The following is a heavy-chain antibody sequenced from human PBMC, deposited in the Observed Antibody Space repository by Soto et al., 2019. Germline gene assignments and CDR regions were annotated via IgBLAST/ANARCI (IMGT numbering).Heavy chain of an antibody. CDR3: ARWGTTGGLDV. D-gene: IGHD3-16*01. CDR1: GFTFRSYV. V-gene: IGHV3-30*19. J-gene: IGHJ1*01. Sequence: QVHLVESGGGVVQPGTSLRVSCVGSGFTFRSYVIHWVRQAPGKGLEWVALTSYDGSDKYYDDSVRGRFTISRDNSRNTVDLQMDSLSLEDTALYYFARWGTTGGLDVWGQGTLVSVSS. CDR2: TSYDGSDK.